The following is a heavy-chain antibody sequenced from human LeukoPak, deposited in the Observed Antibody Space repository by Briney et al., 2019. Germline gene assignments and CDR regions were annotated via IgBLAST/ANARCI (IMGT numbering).Heavy chain of an antibody. CDR2: IAWNSGNT. V-gene: IGHV3-9*01. CDR3: AKDMNSYGSGSSYNPWGPFDS. J-gene: IGHJ4*02. Sequence: GRSLRLSCAASGFTFDNYAMHWVRQAPGKGLEWVSGIAWNSGNTGFADSVKGRFTISRDNAENSLYLQMNSLIPEDTALYYCAKDMNSYGSGSSYNPWGPFDSWGQGTLVTVSS. D-gene: IGHD3-10*01. CDR1: GFTFDNYA.